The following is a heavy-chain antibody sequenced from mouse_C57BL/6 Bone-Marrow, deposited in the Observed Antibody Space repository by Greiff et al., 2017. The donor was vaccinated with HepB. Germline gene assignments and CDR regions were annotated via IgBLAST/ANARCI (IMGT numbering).Heavy chain of an antibody. CDR1: GYTFTSYW. Sequence: VQLQQPGAELVKPGASVKMSCKASGYTFTSYWITWVKQRPGQGLEWIGDIYPGSGSTNYNEKFKSKATLTVDTSSSTAYMQLSSLTSEDSAVYYCARVITRRGYFDYWGQGTTLTVSS. D-gene: IGHD2-4*01. CDR2: IYPGSGST. V-gene: IGHV1-55*01. CDR3: ARVITRRGYFDY. J-gene: IGHJ2*01.